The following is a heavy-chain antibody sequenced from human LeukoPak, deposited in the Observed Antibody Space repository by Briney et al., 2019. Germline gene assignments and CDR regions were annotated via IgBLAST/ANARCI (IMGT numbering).Heavy chain of an antibody. Sequence: ASVKVSCKASGYTFTGYYMHWVRQAPGQGREWMGWINPNSGGTNYAQKFQGRVTMTRDTSISTAYMELSRLRSDDTAVYYCARIEIAVAGVGVWGKGTTVTVSS. CDR3: ARIEIAVAGVGV. D-gene: IGHD6-19*01. J-gene: IGHJ6*04. CDR1: GYTFTGYY. CDR2: INPNSGGT. V-gene: IGHV1-2*02.